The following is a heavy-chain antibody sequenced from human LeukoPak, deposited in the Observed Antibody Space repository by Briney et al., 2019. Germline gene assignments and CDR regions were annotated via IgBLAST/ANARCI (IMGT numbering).Heavy chain of an antibody. CDR1: GGSLSSSNW. Sequence: SGTLSLTCAVSGGSLSSSNWWSRVRHPPGTGVEWVWEIYYNGSTNYNPSHKSRVTISVDKSKNQFSLKLSSVTAADTAVYYGARVGSSSWYTERTDYWGQGTLVTVSS. D-gene: IGHD6-13*01. CDR3: ARVGSSSWYTERTDY. V-gene: IGHV4-4*02. CDR2: IYYNGST. J-gene: IGHJ4*02.